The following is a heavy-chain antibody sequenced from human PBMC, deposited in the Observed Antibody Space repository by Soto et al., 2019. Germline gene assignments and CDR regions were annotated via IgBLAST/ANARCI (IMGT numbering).Heavy chain of an antibody. J-gene: IGHJ6*02. CDR2: IIPIFGTA. V-gene: IGHV1-69*06. CDR3: ARGDRYCSSTRCSYYYYGMDV. CDR1: GGTFSSYA. D-gene: IGHD2-2*01. Sequence: ASVKVSCKASGGTFSSYAISWVRQAPGQGLEWMGGIIPIFGTANYAQKFQGRVTITADKSTSTAYMELSSLRSEDTAVYYCARGDRYCSSTRCSYYYYGMDVWGQGNTVTVSS.